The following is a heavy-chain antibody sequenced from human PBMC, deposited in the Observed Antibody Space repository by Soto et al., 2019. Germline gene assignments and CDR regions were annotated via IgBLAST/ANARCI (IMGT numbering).Heavy chain of an antibody. V-gene: IGHV1-69*12. Sequence: QVQLVQSGAEVKKPGSSVKVSCKASGGTFSSYAIIWVREAPGQGLEWMGGIIPIFGTANYAQKFQGRVTITADESTTTAYMELSSLRSEDTALYYCALYSGSYYAYYFDYWGQGTLVTVSS. J-gene: IGHJ4*02. D-gene: IGHD1-26*01. CDR3: ALYSGSYYAYYFDY. CDR2: IIPIFGTA. CDR1: GGTFSSYA.